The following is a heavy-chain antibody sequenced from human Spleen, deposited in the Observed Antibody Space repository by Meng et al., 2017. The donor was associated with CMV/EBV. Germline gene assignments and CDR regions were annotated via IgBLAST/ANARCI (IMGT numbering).Heavy chain of an antibody. CDR1: GGSFSSRSYY. J-gene: IGHJ4*02. V-gene: IGHV4-39*07. D-gene: IGHD6-19*01. CDR3: AREGLAGYTSGDTGFDY. Sequence: GSLRLSCAVYGGSFSSRSYYWGWIRQPPGKGLEWIASIYYTGSTYYNPSLKSRVTISVDTSKDQFSLKLSSVTAADTAVYYCAREGLAGYTSGDTGFDYWGQGTLVTVSS. CDR2: IYYTGST.